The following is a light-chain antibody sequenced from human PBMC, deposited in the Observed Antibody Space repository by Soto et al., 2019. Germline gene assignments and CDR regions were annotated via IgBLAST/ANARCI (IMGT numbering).Light chain of an antibody. J-gene: IGLJ1*01. CDR1: SIDVGAYNY. CDR2: DVS. Sequence: QPVLTQPRSVFGSPGQSVTISCTGTSIDVGAYNYVSWYQQHPAKAPNLMIYDVSKRPSGVPDRFSGSKSGNTASLTISGLQAEDEGDYYCCSYTNSAYVFGTGTKVTVL. V-gene: IGLV2-11*01. CDR3: CSYTNSAYV.